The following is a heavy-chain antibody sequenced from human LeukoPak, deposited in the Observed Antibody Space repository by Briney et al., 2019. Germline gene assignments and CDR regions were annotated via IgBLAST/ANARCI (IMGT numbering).Heavy chain of an antibody. CDR2: MNPNSGNT. J-gene: IGHJ4*02. V-gene: IGHV1-8*01. CDR3: ARGPAAAGHDGLDY. Sequence: ASVKVSCKASGYTFTSYDINWVRQAPGQGLEWMGWMNPNSGNTGYAQKLQGRVTMTTDTSTSTAYMELRSLRSDDTAVYYCARGPAAAGHDGLDYWGEGTLVTVSS. D-gene: IGHD6-13*01. CDR1: GYTFTSYD.